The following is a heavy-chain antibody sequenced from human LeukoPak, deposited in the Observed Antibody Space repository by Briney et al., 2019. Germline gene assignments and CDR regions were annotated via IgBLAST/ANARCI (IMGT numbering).Heavy chain of an antibody. D-gene: IGHD1-1*01. CDR3: ARARRLVDS. Sequence: SQTLSLTCTVSGASITTYYCTWIRQPPGNGLKFIAYIYNDITNYNPPLKSRANIPIHPFKNQVALRISCVTAADRAVYYCARARRLVDSWGPGILVTVSS. V-gene: IGHV4-4*09. CDR2: IYNDIT. CDR1: GASITTYY. J-gene: IGHJ4*02.